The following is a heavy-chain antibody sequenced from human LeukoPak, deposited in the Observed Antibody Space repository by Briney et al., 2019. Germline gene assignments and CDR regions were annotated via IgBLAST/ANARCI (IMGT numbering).Heavy chain of an antibody. V-gene: IGHV1-24*01. J-gene: IGHJ4*02. CDR1: GYTLTELS. CDR3: ATPAGYSSRWCKTGDY. D-gene: IGHD6-13*01. Sequence: ASVKVSCKVSGYTLTELSIHWVRQAPGKGLEWMGGFDPEDGETIYAQKFQGRVTMTEDTSTDTAYMELNSLRSEDTAVYYCATPAGYSSRWCKTGDYWGQGTLVTVSS. CDR2: FDPEDGET.